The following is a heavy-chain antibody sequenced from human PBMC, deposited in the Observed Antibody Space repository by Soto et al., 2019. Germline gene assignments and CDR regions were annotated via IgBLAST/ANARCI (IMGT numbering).Heavy chain of an antibody. Sequence: ASVKVSWKASGYTFTSYGISWVRQAPGQGLEWMGWISAYNGNTNYAQKLQGRVTMTTDTSTSTAYMELRSLRSDDTAVYYCARGGLYSSSWYLTYYYYGMDVWGQGTTVTVS. J-gene: IGHJ6*02. V-gene: IGHV1-18*04. CDR2: ISAYNGNT. CDR1: GYTFTSYG. CDR3: ARGGLYSSSWYLTYYYYGMDV. D-gene: IGHD6-13*01.